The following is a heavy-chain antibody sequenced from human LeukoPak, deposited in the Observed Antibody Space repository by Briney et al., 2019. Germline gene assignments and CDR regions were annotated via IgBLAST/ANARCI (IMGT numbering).Heavy chain of an antibody. D-gene: IGHD5-18*01. CDR3: ARGLDTAMVPFFDY. CDR1: GFTFSSYS. J-gene: IGHJ4*02. Sequence: PGGSLRLSCAASGFTFSSYSMNWVRQAPGKGLEWVSYISSSSSTIYYADSVKGRFTISRDNAKNSLYLQMNSLRDEDTAVYYCARGLDTAMVPFFDYWGQGTLVTVSS. CDR2: ISSSSSTI. V-gene: IGHV3-48*02.